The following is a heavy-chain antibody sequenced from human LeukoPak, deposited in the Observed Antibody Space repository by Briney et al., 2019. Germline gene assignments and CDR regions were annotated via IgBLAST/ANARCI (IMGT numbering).Heavy chain of an antibody. CDR1: GFRFSSYA. CDR3: ASGDPDINCHFDY. Sequence: PGRSLRLSCAASGFRFSSYAVHWVRQAPGKGLEWVAVISYDGSNKYYADSVKGRFTISRDNSKSTLYLQMNSLRAEDTAVYYCASGDPDINCHFDYWGQGTLVTVPS. J-gene: IGHJ4*02. CDR2: ISYDGSNK. V-gene: IGHV3-30*04. D-gene: IGHD1-20*01.